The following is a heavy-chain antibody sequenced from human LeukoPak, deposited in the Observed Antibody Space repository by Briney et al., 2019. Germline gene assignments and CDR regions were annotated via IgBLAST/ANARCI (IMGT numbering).Heavy chain of an antibody. J-gene: IGHJ4*02. D-gene: IGHD3-22*01. CDR2: IYYSGST. CDR1: GGSISSYY. CDR3: ARAGFSSGFYYLDY. Sequence: SETLSLTCTVSGGSISSYYWSWIRQPPGKGLEWIGYIYYSGSTNYNPSLKSRVAISVDTSKNQFSLKLSSVTAAGTAVYYCARAGFSSGFYYLDYWGQGTLVTVPS. V-gene: IGHV4-59*01.